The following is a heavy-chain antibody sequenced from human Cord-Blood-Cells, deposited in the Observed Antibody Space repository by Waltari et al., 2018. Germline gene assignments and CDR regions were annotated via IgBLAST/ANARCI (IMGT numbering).Heavy chain of an antibody. D-gene: IGHD5-18*01. CDR3: APPHSYGFDY. CDR1: GFTFSSYG. J-gene: IGHJ4*02. V-gene: IGHV3-30*02. CDR2: IRYDGSNK. Sequence: VQLVESGGGVVQPGGSLRLPCAASGFTFSSYGMPWVRQAPGKGLEWVAFIRYDGSNKYYADSVKGRFTISRDNSKNTLYLQMNSLRAEDTAVYYCAPPHSYGFDYWGQGTLVTVSS.